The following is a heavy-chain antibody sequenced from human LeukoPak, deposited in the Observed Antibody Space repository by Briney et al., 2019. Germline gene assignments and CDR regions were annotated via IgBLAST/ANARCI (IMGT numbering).Heavy chain of an antibody. CDR1: GYTFTSYG. V-gene: IGHV1-18*01. CDR3: AREGRYCSGGSCNYFDY. Sequence: ASVKVSCKASGYTFTSYGISWVRQAPGQGLEWMGWISAYNGNTNYAQKLQGRVTMTTDTSTSTAYMELRSLRSDDRAVYYCAREGRYCSGGSCNYFDYWGQGTLVTVSS. D-gene: IGHD2-15*01. CDR2: ISAYNGNT. J-gene: IGHJ4*02.